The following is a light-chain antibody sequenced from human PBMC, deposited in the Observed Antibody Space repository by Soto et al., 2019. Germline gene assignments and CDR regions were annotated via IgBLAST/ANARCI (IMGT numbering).Light chain of an antibody. CDR2: GAS. CDR3: QQYNNWPLT. CDR1: QSVSNN. J-gene: IGKJ4*01. V-gene: IGKV3-15*01. Sequence: TLSVSPGERATLSCRASQSVSNNLAWYQQKPGQAPRLLIYGASTRATGIPARFSGSGSGTEFSLTISSLQSEDFAVYYCQQYNNWPLTFGGGTKVEIK.